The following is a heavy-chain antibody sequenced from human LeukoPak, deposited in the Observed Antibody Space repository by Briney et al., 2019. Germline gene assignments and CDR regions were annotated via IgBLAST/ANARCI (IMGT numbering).Heavy chain of an antibody. D-gene: IGHD4-17*01. J-gene: IGHJ4*02. V-gene: IGHV3-23*01. Sequence: GGSLRLSCAASGFTFSSYAMSWVRQAPGKGLEWVSAISGSGGSTYYADSVKGRFTISRDNSKNTLYLQMNSLRAEDTAVYYCAKFSYGDYVGATFFVIRDYWGQGTLVTVSS. CDR3: AKFSYGDYVGATFFVIRDY. CDR1: GFTFSSYA. CDR2: ISGSGGST.